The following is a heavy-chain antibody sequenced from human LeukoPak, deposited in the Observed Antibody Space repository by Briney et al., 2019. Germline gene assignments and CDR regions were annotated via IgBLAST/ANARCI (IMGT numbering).Heavy chain of an antibody. CDR3: ARDDRLGFTIDY. D-gene: IGHD3-22*01. CDR1: GFTFSSYG. J-gene: IGHJ4*02. CDR2: ISGSGGST. V-gene: IGHV3-23*01. Sequence: PGGTLRLSCAASGFTFSSYGMSWVRQAPGKGLEWVSAISGSGGSTYYADSVKGRFTISRDNAKNSLYLQMNSLRAEDTAVYYCARDDRLGFTIDYWGQGTLVTVSS.